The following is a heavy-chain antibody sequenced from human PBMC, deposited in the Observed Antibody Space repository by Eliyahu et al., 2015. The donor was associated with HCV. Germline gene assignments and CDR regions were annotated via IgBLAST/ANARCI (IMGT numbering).Heavy chain of an antibody. Sequence: EVQLVESGGGLVQPGGSLRLSCAASGFTFSYYSMNWVRQAPGKGLEWVSYISTSSSAIYYADSVKGRFTISRDNAKNSLYLQMNSLRAEDTAVYYCARTYGERRNYYYGMDVWGQGTTVTVSS. CDR2: ISTSSSAI. J-gene: IGHJ6*02. V-gene: IGHV3-48*01. D-gene: IGHD4-17*01. CDR3: ARTYGERRNYYYGMDV. CDR1: GFTFSYYS.